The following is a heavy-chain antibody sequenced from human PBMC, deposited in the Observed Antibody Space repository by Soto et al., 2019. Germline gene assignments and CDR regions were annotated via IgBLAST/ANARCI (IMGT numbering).Heavy chain of an antibody. V-gene: IGHV1-8*01. CDR2: MNPNSVNT. Sequence: QVQLVQSGADVKKPGASVKVSCKASGYTFTSYDINWMRQASGQGLEWMGWMNPNSVNTGYAQKFQGRVTMTRDTSMNTAYMELSSLTYEDTAVYYCARNLWETGDFDYWGQGTLVTVSS. CDR3: ARNLWETGDFDY. J-gene: IGHJ4*02. D-gene: IGHD7-27*01. CDR1: GYTFTSYD.